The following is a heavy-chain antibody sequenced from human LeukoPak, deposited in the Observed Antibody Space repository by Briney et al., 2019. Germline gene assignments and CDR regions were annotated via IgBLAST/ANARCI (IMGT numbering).Heavy chain of an antibody. J-gene: IGHJ6*03. V-gene: IGHV1-2*02. D-gene: IGHD2-2*02. CDR2: INPNSGGT. CDR3: ARGDEYHYYYYYMDV. Sequence: GASVKVSCKASGYTFTGYYMHWVRQAPGQGLEWMGWINPNSGGTNYAQKFQGRVTMTRDTSISTAYMELSRLRSDDTAVCYCARGDEYHYYYYYMDVWGKGTTVTVSS. CDR1: GYTFTGYY.